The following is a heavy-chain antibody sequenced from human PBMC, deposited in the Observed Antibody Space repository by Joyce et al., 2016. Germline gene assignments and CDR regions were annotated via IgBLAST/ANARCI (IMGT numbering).Heavy chain of an antibody. CDR3: ASGVAGYCSSSTCPRPLDV. CDR2: SIPFFVTT. J-gene: IGHJ3*01. D-gene: IGHD2-2*01. V-gene: IGHV1-69*14. CDR1: GGSFGAQT. Sequence: QVHLVQSVAEVKMPGSSVKFSCTASGGSFGAQTFNWVAQTPGQGLEWMVGSIPFFVTTQYAQKFQGTVSITADTGTSTVFMEVRSLTSDDTAMYYCASGVAGYCSSSTCPRPLDVWGQGTMVIVS.